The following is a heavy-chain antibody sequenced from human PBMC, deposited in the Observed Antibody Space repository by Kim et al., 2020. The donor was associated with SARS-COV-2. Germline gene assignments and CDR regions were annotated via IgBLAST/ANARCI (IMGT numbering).Heavy chain of an antibody. CDR1: GYTLSSYA. CDR2: INTKTGNP. V-gene: IGHV7-4-1*02. CDR3: ARDVQTATFDY. J-gene: IGHJ4*02. Sequence: ASVKVSCKASGYTLSSYAINWVRQAPGQGPEWMGWINTKTGNPAYARGFTGRFVFSLDTSVSTAFLQIISLKAEDTGVYYCARDVQTATFDYWGQGTLVTVSS. D-gene: IGHD1-1*01.